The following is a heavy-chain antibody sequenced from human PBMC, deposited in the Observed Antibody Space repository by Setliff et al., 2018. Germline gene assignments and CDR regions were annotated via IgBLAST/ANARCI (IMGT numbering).Heavy chain of an antibody. Sequence: SETLSLTCTVSGGSISSSSYYWGWIRQSPGKGLEWIGSIFYSGSTYYTPSLKSRVTISVDTSKNQFSLKLSSVTAADTVVYYCARGDSSGYLINTHDAFDIWGQGTMVTVSS. D-gene: IGHD3-22*01. CDR2: IFYSGST. J-gene: IGHJ3*02. CDR1: GGSISSSSYY. V-gene: IGHV4-39*07. CDR3: ARGDSSGYLINTHDAFDI.